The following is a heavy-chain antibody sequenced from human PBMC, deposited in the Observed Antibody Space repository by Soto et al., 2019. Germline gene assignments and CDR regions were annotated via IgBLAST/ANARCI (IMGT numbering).Heavy chain of an antibody. J-gene: IGHJ6*03. CDR2: IKSKTDGGTT. Sequence: GGSLRLSCAASGFTFSNAWMSWVRQAPGKGLEWVGRIKSKTDGGTTDYAAAVKGRFTISRDDSKNTLYLQMNSLKTEDTAVYYCTTVSAYYYGSGSYYSNYYYYMDVWGKGTTVTVSS. D-gene: IGHD3-10*01. CDR3: TTVSAYYYGSGSYYSNYYYYMDV. CDR1: GFTFSNAW. V-gene: IGHV3-15*01.